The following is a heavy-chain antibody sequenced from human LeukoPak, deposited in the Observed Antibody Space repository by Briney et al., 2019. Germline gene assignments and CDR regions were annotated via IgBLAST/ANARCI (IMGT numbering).Heavy chain of an antibody. J-gene: IGHJ6*03. V-gene: IGHV3-23*01. D-gene: IGHD3-22*01. CDR3: ARVEAAEDSRGGYYYYYIDV. Sequence: PGGSLRLSCAASGFTFSSYDMSWVRQAPGKGLEWVSGISASGGTTYYADSVKGRFTISRDHSNNTLSLQMNSLRADDTAVYYCARVEAAEDSRGGYYYYYIDVWGTGTTVTVSS. CDR2: ISASGGTT. CDR1: GFTFSSYD.